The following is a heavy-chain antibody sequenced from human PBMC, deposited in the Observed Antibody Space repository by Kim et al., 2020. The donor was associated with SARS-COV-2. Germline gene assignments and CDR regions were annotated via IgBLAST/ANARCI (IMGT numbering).Heavy chain of an antibody. V-gene: IGHV1-69*13. CDR2: IIPIFGTA. Sequence: SVKVSCKASGGTFSSYAISWVRQAPGQGLEWMGGIIPIFGTANYAQKFQGRVTITADESTSTAYMELSSLRSEDTAVYYCALCSSHYYGMDVWGQGTTVTVSS. D-gene: IGHD2-2*01. J-gene: IGHJ6*02. CDR3: ALCSSHYYGMDV. CDR1: GGTFSSYA.